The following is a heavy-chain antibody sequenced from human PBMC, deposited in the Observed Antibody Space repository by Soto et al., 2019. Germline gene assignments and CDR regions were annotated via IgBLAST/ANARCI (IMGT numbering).Heavy chain of an antibody. CDR3: ARALSDYGDYVSNWYFDL. D-gene: IGHD4-17*01. J-gene: IGHJ2*01. CDR1: GYTFTSYG. V-gene: IGHV1-18*04. Sequence: QVQLVQSGAEVKKPGASVKVSCKASGYTFTSYGISWVRQAPGQGLEWMGWISAYNGNTNYAQKLQARVTMTTDTSTSTAYMELRSLRSDDTAVYYCARALSDYGDYVSNWYFDLWGRGTLVTVSS. CDR2: ISAYNGNT.